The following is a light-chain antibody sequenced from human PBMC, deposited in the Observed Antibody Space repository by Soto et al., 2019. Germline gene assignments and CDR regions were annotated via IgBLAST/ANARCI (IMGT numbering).Light chain of an antibody. Sequence: AIQMTQSPSSLSASVGDRVTITCRASQGIRTDLGWYQHKPGRAPKLLIYSASSLQSGVPSRFTGTASGTDFTLTISSLQPEDFATYYFLQDFNYPWTFGQGTKVEVK. CDR2: SAS. J-gene: IGKJ1*01. CDR3: LQDFNYPWT. V-gene: IGKV1-6*01. CDR1: QGIRTD.